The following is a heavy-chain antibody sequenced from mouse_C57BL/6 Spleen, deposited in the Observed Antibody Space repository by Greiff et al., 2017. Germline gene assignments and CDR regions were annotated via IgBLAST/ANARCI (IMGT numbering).Heavy chain of an antibody. Sequence: QVQLQQSGPELVKPGASVKISCKASGYSFTSYYIHWVKQRPGQGLEWIGWFYPGSGNSKYNEKFNGKATLTADTSSSTAYMQLSSLTSEASAVYYGASAEVTDYWGQGTTLTVSS. CDR1: GYSFTSYY. J-gene: IGHJ2*01. CDR3: ASAEVTDY. D-gene: IGHD2-2*01. CDR2: FYPGSGNS. V-gene: IGHV1-66*01.